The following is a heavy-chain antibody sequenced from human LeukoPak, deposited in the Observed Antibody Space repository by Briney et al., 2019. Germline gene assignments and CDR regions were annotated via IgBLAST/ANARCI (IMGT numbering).Heavy chain of an antibody. V-gene: IGHV4-59*01. D-gene: IGHD1-26*01. Sequence: SETLSLTCTVSGGSISGYYWSWIRQPPGKGLEWIGYIYYSGSTNYNPSLKSRVTISLDTSKNQFSLKLSSVTAADTAVYYCARRDSGSYSFDYWGQGTLVTVSS. CDR3: ARRDSGSYSFDY. J-gene: IGHJ4*02. CDR2: IYYSGST. CDR1: GGSISGYY.